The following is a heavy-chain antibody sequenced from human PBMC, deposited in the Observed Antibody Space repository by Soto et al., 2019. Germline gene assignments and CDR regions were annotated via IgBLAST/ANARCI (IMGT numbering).Heavy chain of an antibody. CDR1: GFIFSSYA. D-gene: IGHD3-22*01. CDR2: ISSSSRTI. CDR3: ARGDYYDSSGPFSDAFDI. Sequence: GGSLRLSCAASGFIFSSYAMHWVRQAPGKGLEYISSISSSSRTIYYPDSVKGRFTISRDNSKNSLYLQVNSLRVEDTAVYYCARGDYYDSSGPFSDAFDIWGQGTMVTVSS. V-gene: IGHV3-48*04. J-gene: IGHJ3*02.